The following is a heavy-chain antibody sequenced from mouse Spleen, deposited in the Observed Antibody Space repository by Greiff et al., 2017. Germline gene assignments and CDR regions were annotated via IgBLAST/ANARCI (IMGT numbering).Heavy chain of an antibody. V-gene: IGHV5-17*01. CDR1: GFTFSDYG. J-gene: IGHJ2*01. D-gene: IGHD4-1*02. CDR3: ARPQLGSFDY. Sequence: DVHLVESGGGLVKPGGSLKLSCAASGFTFSDYGMHWVRQAPEKGLEWVAYISSGSSTIYYADTVKGRFTISRDNAKNTLFLQMTSLRSEDTAMYYCARPQLGSFDYWGQGTTLTVSS. CDR2: ISSGSSTI.